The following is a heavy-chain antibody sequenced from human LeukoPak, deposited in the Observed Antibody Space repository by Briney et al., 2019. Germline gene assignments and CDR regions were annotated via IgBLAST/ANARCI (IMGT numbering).Heavy chain of an antibody. D-gene: IGHD3-22*01. Sequence: GGSLRLSCAASGFTFSSYSMNWVRQAPGKGLEWVSSISSSSSYIYYADSVKGRFTISRDNAKNSLYLQMNSLRAEDTAVYYCARDKGYYYDSSGWNSWGQGTLVTVSS. V-gene: IGHV3-21*01. CDR2: ISSSSSYI. CDR3: ARDKGYYYDSSGWNS. J-gene: IGHJ4*02. CDR1: GFTFSSYS.